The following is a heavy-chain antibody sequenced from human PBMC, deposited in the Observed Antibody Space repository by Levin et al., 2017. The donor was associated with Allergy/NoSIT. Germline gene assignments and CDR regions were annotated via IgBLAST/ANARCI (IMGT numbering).Heavy chain of an antibody. CDR2: IYYSGST. CDR1: GGSISSSSYY. J-gene: IGHJ3*02. Sequence: SQTLSLTCTVSGGSISSSSYYWGWISQPPGKGLEWIGSIYYSGSTYYNPSLKSRVTISVDTSKNQFSLKLSSVTAADTAVYYCARRYYDYVWGSYRYWYAFDSWGQGTMVTVSS. V-gene: IGHV4-39*01. D-gene: IGHD3-16*02. CDR3: ARRYYDYVWGSYRYWYAFDS.